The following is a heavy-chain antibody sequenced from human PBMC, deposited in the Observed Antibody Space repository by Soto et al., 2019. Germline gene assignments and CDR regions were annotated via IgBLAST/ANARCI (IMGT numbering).Heavy chain of an antibody. CDR1: GYTFTSYG. Sequence: QVQLVQSGAEVKKPGASVKVSCKASGYTFTSYGISWVRQAPGQGLEWMGWISAYNGNTNDAQNLNGRVTMTTDTSTSTAYMEQRSLRSDDTPVYYCARDPSADYGDYVRSGNYLDYWGQGTLVTVSS. CDR3: ARDPSADYGDYVRSGNYLDY. CDR2: ISAYNGNT. V-gene: IGHV1-18*01. D-gene: IGHD4-17*01. J-gene: IGHJ4*02.